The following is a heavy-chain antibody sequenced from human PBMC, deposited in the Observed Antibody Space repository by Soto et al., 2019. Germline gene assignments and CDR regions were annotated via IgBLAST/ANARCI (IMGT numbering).Heavy chain of an antibody. CDR2: IYPGGST. D-gene: IGHD4-17*01. V-gene: IGHV3-53*01. CDR3: ARAYGGNPALFDP. CDR1: GFTVRANY. Sequence: EVQLVESGGGLIQPGGSLRLSCAVSGFTVRANYMSWVRQAPGKGLEWVSVIYPGGSTYYADSVKGRFTFSRDNSKNTLYLQMNSLRVEDTAVYYCARAYGGNPALFDPWGQGTLVTVSS. J-gene: IGHJ5*02.